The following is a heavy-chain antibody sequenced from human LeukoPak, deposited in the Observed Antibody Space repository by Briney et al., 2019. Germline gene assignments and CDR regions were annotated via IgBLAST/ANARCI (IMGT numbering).Heavy chain of an antibody. D-gene: IGHD1-7*01. CDR3: ARGANWNYLAADY. V-gene: IGHV3-30-3*01. CDR1: GFTFSSYA. CDR2: ISYDGSNK. J-gene: IGHJ4*02. Sequence: GGSLRLSCAASGFTFSSYAMHWVRQAPGKGLEWVAVISYDGSNKYYADSVKGRFTISRDNSKNTLYLQMNSLRAEDTAVYYCARGANWNYLAADYWGQGTLVTVSS.